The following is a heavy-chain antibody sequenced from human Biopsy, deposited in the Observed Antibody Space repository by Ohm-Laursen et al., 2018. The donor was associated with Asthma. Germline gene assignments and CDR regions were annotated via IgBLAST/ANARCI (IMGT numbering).Heavy chain of an antibody. Sequence: SLRLSCAASVLTFSSYGMVWVRLTPGKGLEWVALISNDGANKFYADSVQGRFTISRDNSKNTLYLQMHSLKIEDTAVYFCARQVKSTVFGVSYKKFDFWGQGTLVAVSS. D-gene: IGHD3-3*01. V-gene: IGHV3-30*19. J-gene: IGHJ4*02. CDR2: ISNDGANK. CDR3: ARQVKSTVFGVSYKKFDF. CDR1: VLTFSSYG.